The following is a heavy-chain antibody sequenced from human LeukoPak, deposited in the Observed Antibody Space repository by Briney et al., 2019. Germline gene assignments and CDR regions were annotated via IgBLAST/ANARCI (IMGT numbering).Heavy chain of an antibody. V-gene: IGHV1-2*02. CDR1: GYTFTGYY. CDR3: ARDHVVVAATLDY. D-gene: IGHD2-15*01. J-gene: IGHJ4*02. Sequence: ASVKVSCKASGYTFTGYYMHWVRQAPGQGLEWMGWINPNSGGTNYAQKFQGRVTMTRDTSISTAYMELSRLRSDDTAVYYCARDHVVVAATLDYWGQGTLVTVSS. CDR2: INPNSGGT.